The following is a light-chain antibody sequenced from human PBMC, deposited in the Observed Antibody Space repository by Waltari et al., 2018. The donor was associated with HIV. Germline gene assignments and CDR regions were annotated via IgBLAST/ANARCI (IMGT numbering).Light chain of an antibody. V-gene: IGLV1-47*01. CDR2: RNN. J-gene: IGLJ3*02. CDR3: AAWDDSLSGRV. CDR1: SSNIGSNY. Sequence: QSVLTQPPSASGTPGQRVTISCSGSSSNIGSNYVYWYQQRPGTAPKLRIYRNNQRPSGVPDRFSGSKSGTSASLAISGLRSEDEADYYCAAWDDSLSGRVFGGGTKLTVL.